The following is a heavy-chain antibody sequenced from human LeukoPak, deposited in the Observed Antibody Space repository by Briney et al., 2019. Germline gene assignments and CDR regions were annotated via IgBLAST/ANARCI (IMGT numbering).Heavy chain of an antibody. CDR2: ISGSGAGT. V-gene: IGHV3-23*01. J-gene: IGHJ4*02. CDR3: AKTVGGTYVDDF. CDR1: GFTFRTYD. D-gene: IGHD1-26*01. Sequence: GGSLRLSCAAYGFTFRTYDMTWVRQAPGKGLEWISVISGSGAGTYYAESVKGRFTISRDTSKNTLYLQMNSLRAEDTAVYYCAKTVGGTYVDDFWGRGTLVTVSS.